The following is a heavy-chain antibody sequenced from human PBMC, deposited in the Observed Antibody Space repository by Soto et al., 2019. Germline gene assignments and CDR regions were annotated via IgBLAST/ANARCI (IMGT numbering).Heavy chain of an antibody. CDR1: GFNFDNYG. Sequence: PGGSLRLSCQASGFNFDNYGMHWVRQAPGKGLEWVAVITYDGSFQYYADSVKGRFTISRDNSRNTLSLHLNTLKPEDTAVYHCAEDGVGGTFYTPLAFWGQGTLVTVSS. CDR2: ITYDGSFQ. V-gene: IGHV3-30*18. J-gene: IGHJ4*02. CDR3: AEDGVGGTFYTPLAF. D-gene: IGHD1-7*01.